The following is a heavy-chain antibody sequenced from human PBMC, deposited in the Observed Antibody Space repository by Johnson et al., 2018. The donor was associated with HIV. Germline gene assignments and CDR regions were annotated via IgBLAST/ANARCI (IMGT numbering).Heavy chain of an antibody. D-gene: IGHD1-7*01. CDR3: AKYKDNWNYGSFDF. CDR1: SNY. Sequence: VQLVESGGGLVQPGGSLRLSCVGSSNYKSWVRQAPGKGLEWVSVIYSGGSTYYADSVKGRFTIARENAKNSLYLQMNSLGAGDTAVYYCAKYKDNWNYGSFDFWGQGTMVTVSS. J-gene: IGHJ3*01. CDR2: IYSGGST. V-gene: IGHV3-66*01.